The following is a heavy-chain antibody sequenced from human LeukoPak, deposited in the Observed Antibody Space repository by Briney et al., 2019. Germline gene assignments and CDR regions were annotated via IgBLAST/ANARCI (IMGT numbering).Heavy chain of an antibody. CDR2: ISSSGSTI. V-gene: IGHV3-11*01. CDR3: ARAGWLQSYYFDY. J-gene: IGHJ4*02. CDR1: GFTFSDYY. Sequence: GGSLRLSCAASGFTFSDYYMSWIRQAPGKGLEWVSYISSSGSTIYYADSAKGRSTISRDNAKNSLYLQMNSLRAEDTAVYYCARAGWLQSYYFDYWGQGTLVTVSS. D-gene: IGHD5-24*01.